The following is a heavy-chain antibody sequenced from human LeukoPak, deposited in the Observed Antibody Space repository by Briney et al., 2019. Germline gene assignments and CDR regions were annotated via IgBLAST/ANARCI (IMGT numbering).Heavy chain of an antibody. J-gene: IGHJ4*02. V-gene: IGHV3-21*01. CDR3: ARGEDYDSSGYYYQDY. CDR2: ISSSSSYI. CDR1: GFTFSSYS. Sequence: PGGSLRLSCAASGFTFSSYSMNWVRQAPGKGLEWVSSISSSSSYIYYADSVKGRFTISRDNAKNSLYLQMNSLRAEDTAVYYCARGEDYDSSGYYYQDYWGQGTLVTVSS. D-gene: IGHD3-22*01.